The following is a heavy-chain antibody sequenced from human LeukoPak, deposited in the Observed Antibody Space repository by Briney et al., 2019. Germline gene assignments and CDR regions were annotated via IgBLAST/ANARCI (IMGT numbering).Heavy chain of an antibody. CDR3: AREAERRVVN. Sequence: SETLSLTCVVSGFSISSGYYWGWIRQPPGKGLEWIGNIHPRGTMFHSSSLNSRVTMSIDTSKNQFSLKLSSVTAADTAVYYCAREAERRVVNWGQGTLVTVSS. V-gene: IGHV4-38-2*02. J-gene: IGHJ4*02. CDR1: GFSISSGYY. CDR2: IHPRGTM. D-gene: IGHD1-1*01.